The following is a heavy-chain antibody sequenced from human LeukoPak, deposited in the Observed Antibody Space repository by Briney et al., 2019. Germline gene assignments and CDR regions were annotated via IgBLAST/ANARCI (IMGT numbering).Heavy chain of an antibody. CDR2: IIPILGIA. CDR3: ARDRSSGTFDY. D-gene: IGHD3-10*01. Sequence: SVKVSCKASGGTFSSYAISWVRQAPGQGLEWMGRIIPILGIANYAQKFQGRVTITADKSTSTAYMELSSLRSEGTAVYYCARDRSSGTFDYWGQGTLVTVSS. V-gene: IGHV1-69*04. J-gene: IGHJ4*02. CDR1: GGTFSSYA.